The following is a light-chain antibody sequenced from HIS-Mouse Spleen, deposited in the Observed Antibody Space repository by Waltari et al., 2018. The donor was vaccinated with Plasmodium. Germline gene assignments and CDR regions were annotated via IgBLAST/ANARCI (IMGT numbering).Light chain of an antibody. Sequence: DIQMTQSPSSLSASVGDRVTITFQASQDISNYLNWYQQKQGKAPKLLIYDASNLETGVPSRFSGSGSGTDFTFTISSLQPEDIATYYCQQYDNLPPLFTFGPGTKVDIK. CDR2: DAS. V-gene: IGKV1-33*01. CDR1: QDISNY. CDR3: QQYDNLPPLFT. J-gene: IGKJ3*01.